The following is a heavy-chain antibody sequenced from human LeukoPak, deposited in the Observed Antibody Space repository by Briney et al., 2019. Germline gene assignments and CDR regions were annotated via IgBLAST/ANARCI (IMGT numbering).Heavy chain of an antibody. CDR1: GGTFSSYA. CDR2: IIPIFGTA. D-gene: IGHD6-6*01. Sequence: SVKVSCTASGGTFSSYAISWVRQAPGQGLEWMGGIIPIFGTANYAQKFQGRVTITTDESTSTAYMELSSLRSEDTAVYYCAIAATLAARLDYYYYMDVWGKGTTVTVSS. V-gene: IGHV1-69*05. J-gene: IGHJ6*03. CDR3: AIAATLAARLDYYYYMDV.